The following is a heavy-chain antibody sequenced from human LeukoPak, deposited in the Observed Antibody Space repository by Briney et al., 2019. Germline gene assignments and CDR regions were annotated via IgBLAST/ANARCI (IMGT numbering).Heavy chain of an antibody. D-gene: IGHD6-13*01. CDR2: INWNGGST. V-gene: IGHV3-20*04. CDR3: ARSCYSSSWFDWFDP. CDR1: GFTFSSYG. Sequence: GGSLRLSCAASGFTFSSYGMSWVRQAPGKGLEWVSGINWNGGSTGYADSVKGRFTISRDNAKNSLYLQMNSLRAEDTALYYCARSCYSSSWFDWFDPWGQGTLVTVSS. J-gene: IGHJ5*02.